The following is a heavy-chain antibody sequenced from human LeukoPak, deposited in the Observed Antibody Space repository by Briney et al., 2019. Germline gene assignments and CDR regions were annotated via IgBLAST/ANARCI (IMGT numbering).Heavy chain of an antibody. Sequence: GGSLRLSCAASGFTFSSYWMSWVRQAPGKGLEGLANIKQDGSGKYYVDSVKGRFTISRDNAKNSLYLQINSLRAEDTAVYYCARALPDPYGDYGSFDYWGQGTLVTVSS. CDR1: GFTFSSYW. CDR3: ARALPDPYGDYGSFDY. J-gene: IGHJ4*02. CDR2: IKQDGSGK. V-gene: IGHV3-7*01. D-gene: IGHD4-17*01.